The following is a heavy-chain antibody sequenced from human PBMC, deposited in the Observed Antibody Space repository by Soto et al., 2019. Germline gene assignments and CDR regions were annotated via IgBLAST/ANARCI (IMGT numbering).Heavy chain of an antibody. D-gene: IGHD2-2*01. Sequence: SVKVSCKASGGTFSSYTISWVRQAPGQGLEWMGRIIPILGIANYAQKFQGRVAITADKSTSTAYMELSSLRSEDTAVYYCAREGYCSSTSCPRYYYYYYGMDVWGQGTTVTVSS. CDR2: IIPILGIA. J-gene: IGHJ6*02. CDR3: AREGYCSSTSCPRYYYYYYGMDV. V-gene: IGHV1-69*04. CDR1: GGTFSSYT.